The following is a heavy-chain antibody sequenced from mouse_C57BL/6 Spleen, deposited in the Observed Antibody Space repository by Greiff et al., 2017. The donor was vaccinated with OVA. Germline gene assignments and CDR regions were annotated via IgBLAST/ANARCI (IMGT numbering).Heavy chain of an antibody. CDR3: ARHDYYGSSKFAY. D-gene: IGHD1-1*01. V-gene: IGHV5-17*01. CDR2: ISSGSSTI. J-gene: IGHJ3*01. Sequence: EVQRVESGGGLVKPGGSLKLSCAASGFTFSDYGMHWVRQAPEKGLEWVAYISSGSSTIYYADTVKGRFTISRDNAKNTLFLQMTSLRSEDTAMYYCARHDYYGSSKFAYWGQGTLVTVSA. CDR1: GFTFSDYG.